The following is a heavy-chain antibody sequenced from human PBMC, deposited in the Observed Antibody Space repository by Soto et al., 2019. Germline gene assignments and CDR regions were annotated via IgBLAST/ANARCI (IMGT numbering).Heavy chain of an antibody. CDR1: GFTFSDHY. D-gene: IGHD3-10*01. V-gene: IGHV3-72*01. Sequence: EVQLVESGGGLVQPGGSLSLSCAASGFTFSDHYMDWVRQAPGKGLEWVGRTRNKANSYSTEYAASVRGRFTISRDESNNSLYLQMNSLKTEDTAVYYCVRSSHYGSGSWNFDYGGQGTLVTVSS. CDR3: VRSSHYGSGSWNFDY. CDR2: TRNKANSYST. J-gene: IGHJ4*02.